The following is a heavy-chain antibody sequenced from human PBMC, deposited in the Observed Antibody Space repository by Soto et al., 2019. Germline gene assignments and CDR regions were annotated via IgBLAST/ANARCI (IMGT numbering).Heavy chain of an antibody. CDR1: GFTFRSHW. CDR3: ARGQEGGSYFLAFDI. D-gene: IGHD1-26*01. CDR2: INSDGSTT. V-gene: IGHV3-74*01. J-gene: IGHJ3*02. Sequence: EVQLVESGGGLVQPGGSLRPSFAASGFTFRSHWMHWVRQVPGKGLVWVSRINSDGSTTTYADSVKGRFTISRDNAKNTLYLQMNSLRAEDTAVYSCARGQEGGSYFLAFDIWGQGTMVTVSS.